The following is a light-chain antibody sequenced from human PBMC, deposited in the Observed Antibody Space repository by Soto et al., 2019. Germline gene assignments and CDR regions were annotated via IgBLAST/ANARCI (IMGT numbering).Light chain of an antibody. CDR1: SSNIGSNA. CDR3: AAWGDSLNTWV. J-gene: IGLJ3*02. V-gene: IGLV1-44*01. Sequence: QSVLTQPPSASGTPGQRVTISCSGSSSNIGSNAVSWYQHFPGTAHKVLIYSDDQRPSGVPDRFSGSKSGTSASLAISGLRAEDEADYFCAAWGDSLNTWVFGGGTKVTVL. CDR2: SDD.